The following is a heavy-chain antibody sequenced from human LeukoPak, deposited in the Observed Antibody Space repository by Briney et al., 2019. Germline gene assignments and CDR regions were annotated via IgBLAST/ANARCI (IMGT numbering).Heavy chain of an antibody. Sequence: GRSLRLSCAASGFTFSSYGMHWVRQAPGKGLEWMAVISYDGSNKNYADSVKGRFTISRDHSKSTLYLQMNSLRAEDTAVYYCARSSSSWQDYFDYWGQGTLVTVSS. J-gene: IGHJ4*02. V-gene: IGHV3-30*03. D-gene: IGHD6-13*01. CDR2: ISYDGSNK. CDR3: ARSSSSWQDYFDY. CDR1: GFTFSSYG.